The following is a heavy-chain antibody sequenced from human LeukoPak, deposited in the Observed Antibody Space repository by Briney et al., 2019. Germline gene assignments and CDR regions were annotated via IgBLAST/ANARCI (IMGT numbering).Heavy chain of an antibody. CDR3: ARADKNYDSSGYPIDY. CDR1: GGTFSSYA. Sequence: SVKVSCKASGGTFSSYAISWVRQAPGQGLEWMGGIIPIFGTANYAQKFQGRVTITADESTSTAYMELRSLRSDDTAMYYCARADKNYDSSGYPIDYWGQGTLVTVSS. D-gene: IGHD3-22*01. CDR2: IIPIFGTA. J-gene: IGHJ4*02. V-gene: IGHV1-69*13.